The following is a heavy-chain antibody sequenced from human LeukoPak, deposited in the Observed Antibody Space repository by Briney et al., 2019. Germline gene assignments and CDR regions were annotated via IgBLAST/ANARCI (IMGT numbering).Heavy chain of an antibody. CDR2: VNGDGSTT. J-gene: IGHJ4*02. CDR1: GFTFSSYW. CDR3: AVKGGYNDLDAPFDY. D-gene: IGHD5-12*01. Sequence: GGSLRLSCAASGFTFSSYWIHWVHHAPGRGLEWLSRVNGDGSTTTYADSVKGRFTISRDNAKNTMYAQMNSLRVEDTAVYYCAVKGGYNDLDAPFDYWGPGTLVTVSS. V-gene: IGHV3-74*01.